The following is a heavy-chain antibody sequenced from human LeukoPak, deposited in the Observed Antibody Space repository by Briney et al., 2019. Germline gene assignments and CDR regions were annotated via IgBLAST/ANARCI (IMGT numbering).Heavy chain of an antibody. J-gene: IGHJ4*02. Sequence: ASVKVSCKASGDTFTDYYMHWVRQAPGQGLEWMGRINPDTGDADYGHKFQGRVTVTRDTSISTVYMEPRRLTSDDTAVYYCTRGHYFDYWGQGTLVTVSS. CDR3: TRGHYFDY. V-gene: IGHV1-2*06. CDR2: INPDTGDA. CDR1: GDTFTDYY.